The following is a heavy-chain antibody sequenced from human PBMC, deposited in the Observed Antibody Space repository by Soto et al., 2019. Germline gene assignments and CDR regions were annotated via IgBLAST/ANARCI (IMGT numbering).Heavy chain of an antibody. Sequence: QVQLQQWGAGLLKPSETLSLTCAVYGGSFSGYYWSWIRQPPGKGLEWIGEINHSGSTNYNPSLKSRVTISVDTSKIQFSLKLSSVTAADTAVYYCARPAAIAARPLNYWGQGTLVTVSS. CDR1: GGSFSGYY. J-gene: IGHJ4*02. V-gene: IGHV4-34*01. CDR2: INHSGST. D-gene: IGHD6-6*01. CDR3: ARPAAIAARPLNY.